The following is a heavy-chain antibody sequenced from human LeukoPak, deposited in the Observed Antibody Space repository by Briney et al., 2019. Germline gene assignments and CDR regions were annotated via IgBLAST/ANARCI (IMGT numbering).Heavy chain of an antibody. D-gene: IGHD3-22*01. J-gene: IGHJ4*02. V-gene: IGHV4-61*05. CDR2: IFSTGNT. CDR3: ARHLNSAMMTPFFDY. Sequence: SETLSLTCTVSGGSISSSSSYWTWIRQPPGKGLEWIGYIFSTGNTNYNPSLKSRVTISVDTSKNQFSLKLNSVTAADTAVYYCARHLNSAMMTPFFDYWGQGILVTVSS. CDR1: GGSISSSSSY.